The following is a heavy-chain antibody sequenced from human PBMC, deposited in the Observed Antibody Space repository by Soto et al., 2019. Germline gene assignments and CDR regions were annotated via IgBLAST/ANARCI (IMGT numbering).Heavy chain of an antibody. Sequence: QVQLQESGPGLVKSSETLSLTCTVSGDSMTSYYWTWIRQSPGKGLEWIGYIYSSGNTNYNPSLKSRGTISVDTSNNQFSLNLTSMTAAYAAVYYCARGGGWLPDLWGQGTLVTVST. D-gene: IGHD3-22*01. J-gene: IGHJ4*02. CDR2: IYSSGNT. CDR1: GDSMTSYY. CDR3: ARGGGWLPDL. V-gene: IGHV4-59*01.